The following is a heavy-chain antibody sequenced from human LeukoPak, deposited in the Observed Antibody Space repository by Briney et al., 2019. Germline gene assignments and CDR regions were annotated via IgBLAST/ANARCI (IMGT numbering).Heavy chain of an antibody. CDR1: GGSISSGGYY. Sequence: SQTLSLTCTVSGGSISSGGYYWSWIRQHPGKGLEWIGYIYYSGSTYYNPSLKSRVTISVDTSKNQFSLKLSSVTAADTAVYYCARNGEGSWCGGDCDDAFDIWGQGTMVTVSS. CDR2: IYYSGST. J-gene: IGHJ3*02. D-gene: IGHD2-21*02. CDR3: ARNGEGSWCGGDCDDAFDI. V-gene: IGHV4-31*03.